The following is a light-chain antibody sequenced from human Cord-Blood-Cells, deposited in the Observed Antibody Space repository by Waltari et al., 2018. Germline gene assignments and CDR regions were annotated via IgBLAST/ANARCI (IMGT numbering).Light chain of an antibody. CDR1: QSLVYSDGTTY. Sequence: DAVMAQSPLSLPVTLGQPASTSCRSSQSLVYSDGTTYLHWFQQRPGQAPRRLIYKVSNRDSGVPDRVSVSGSGTDFTLKISRVEAEDVGVYYCMQGTHWPWTFGQGTKVEIK. CDR2: KVS. J-gene: IGKJ1*01. CDR3: MQGTHWPWT. V-gene: IGKV2-30*01.